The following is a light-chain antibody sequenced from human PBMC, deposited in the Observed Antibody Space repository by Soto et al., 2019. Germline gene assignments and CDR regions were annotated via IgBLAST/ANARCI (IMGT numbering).Light chain of an antibody. CDR2: DDS. J-gene: IGLJ2*01. CDR3: QVWDSSSDGVV. V-gene: IGLV3-21*02. Sequence: SNELTQPPSVSVAPGQTARITCGGNNIGSKSVHWYQQKPGQAPVLVVYDDSDRPSGIPKRFSGSNSGNTATLTISRVEAGDEADYYCQVWDSSSDGVVFGGGTQLTVL. CDR1: NIGSKS.